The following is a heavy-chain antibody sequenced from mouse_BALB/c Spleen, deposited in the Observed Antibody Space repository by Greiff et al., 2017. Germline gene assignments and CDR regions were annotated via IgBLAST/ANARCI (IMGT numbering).Heavy chain of an antibody. V-gene: IGHV5-12-2*01. Sequence: EVKLVESGGGLVQPGGSLKLSCAASGFTFSSYTMSWVRQTPEKRLEWVAYISNGGGSTYYPDTVKGRFTISRDNAKNTLYLQMSSLKSEDTAMYYCARLYYDYDVRYFDYWGQGTTLTVSS. J-gene: IGHJ2*01. D-gene: IGHD2-4*01. CDR2: ISNGGGST. CDR3: ARLYYDYDVRYFDY. CDR1: GFTFSSYT.